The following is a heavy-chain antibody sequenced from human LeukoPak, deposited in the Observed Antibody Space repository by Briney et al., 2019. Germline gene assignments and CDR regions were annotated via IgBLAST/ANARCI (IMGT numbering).Heavy chain of an antibody. Sequence: SETLSLTCAVYGGSFSGYYWSWIRQPPGKGLEWIGEINHSGSTNYNPSLKSRVTISVDTSKNQFSLKLSSVTAADTAVYYCARERPEAYSYALSYWGQGTLVTVSS. CDR2: INHSGST. V-gene: IGHV4-34*01. CDR1: GGSFSGYY. J-gene: IGHJ4*02. CDR3: ARERPEAYSYALSY. D-gene: IGHD5-18*01.